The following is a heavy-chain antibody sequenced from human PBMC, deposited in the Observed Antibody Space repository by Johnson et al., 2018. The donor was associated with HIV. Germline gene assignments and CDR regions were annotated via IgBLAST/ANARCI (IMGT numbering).Heavy chain of an antibody. V-gene: IGHV3-30*03. CDR2: FRYDGSSK. Sequence: QVQLVESGGGVVQPGRSLRLSCAASGFTFSTFGMHWVRQAPGKGLEWVAFFRYDGSSKYYGDPVNGRFTISSDESKNTLLLEMDSLRPEDTALYYCARESRSGTGNVPGRHALDVWGQGTMVTVSS. CDR1: GFTFSTFG. D-gene: IGHD1-1*01. J-gene: IGHJ3*01. CDR3: ARESRSGTGNVPGRHALDV.